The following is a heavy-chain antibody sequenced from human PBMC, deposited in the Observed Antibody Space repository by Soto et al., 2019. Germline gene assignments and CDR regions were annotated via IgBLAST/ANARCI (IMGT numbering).Heavy chain of an antibody. CDR2: ISWKSHMI. D-gene: IGHD1-26*01. CDR1: GFTFDAYA. J-gene: IGHJ4*02. CDR3: VNDTYLLVGATHLDS. V-gene: IGHV3-9*01. Sequence: GRSLRRSCAASGFTFDAYAMHWVRRGPGKGLEWVSGISWKSHMITYADPVKGRFTVSRDNATNPLDLEMNSLRVEDTALYYCVNDTYLLVGATHLDSWGQGTLVTVSS.